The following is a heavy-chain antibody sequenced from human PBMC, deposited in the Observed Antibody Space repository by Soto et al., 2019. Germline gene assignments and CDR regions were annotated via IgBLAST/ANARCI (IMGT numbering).Heavy chain of an antibody. CDR2: IYYLGTT. D-gene: IGHD3-22*01. CDR1: GDSIRSGTHH. V-gene: IGHV4-31*01. Sequence: QVQLQESGPGLVKPSQTLTLTCSVSGDSIRSGTHHWSWIRQNPGKGLEWIGSIYYLGTTYSNPSLNSPVTLSVATSKNTFSLKVHSVTLADRAVYYCAREGVSGYYYFDYWGQGARVTVSS. CDR3: AREGVSGYYYFDY. J-gene: IGHJ4*02.